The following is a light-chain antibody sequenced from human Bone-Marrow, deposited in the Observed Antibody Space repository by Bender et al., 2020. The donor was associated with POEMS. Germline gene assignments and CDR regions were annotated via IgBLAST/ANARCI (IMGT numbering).Light chain of an antibody. V-gene: IGLV2-14*02. Sequence: SALTQPASVSGSLGQSITISCTGSSSDVGSYNLVSWYQQHPGKAPKFIIYEVTKRPSGVSFRFSGSKSGNTASLTISGVEAGDEADYYCQVWDSGTDNVVFGGGTKLTVL. CDR2: EVT. CDR3: QVWDSGTDNVV. J-gene: IGLJ3*02. CDR1: SSDVGSYNL.